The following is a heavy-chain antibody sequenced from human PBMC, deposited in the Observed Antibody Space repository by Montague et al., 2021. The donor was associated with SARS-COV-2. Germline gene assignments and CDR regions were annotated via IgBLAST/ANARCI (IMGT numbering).Heavy chain of an antibody. CDR1: GGSISSCGYY. D-gene: IGHD3-22*01. J-gene: IGHJ3*02. CDR3: ARVRIAMIVVVDAFDI. V-gene: IGHV4-31*03. CDR2: IYYSGST. Sequence: TLSLTCTVSGGSISSCGYYWSWIRQHPGKGLEWIGYIYYSGSTYYNPSLKSRVTISVDTSKNQFSLKLSSVTAADTAVYYCARVRIAMIVVVDAFDIWGQGTMVTVSS.